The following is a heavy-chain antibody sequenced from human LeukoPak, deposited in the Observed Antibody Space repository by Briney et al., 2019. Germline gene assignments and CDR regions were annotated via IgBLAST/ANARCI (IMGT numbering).Heavy chain of an antibody. CDR1: GFTFSSYW. D-gene: IGHD3-16*01. CDR2: IGEDGSSA. CDR3: ARHLHD. V-gene: IGHV3-74*01. J-gene: IGHJ4*02. Sequence: PGGSLRLSCAASGFTFSSYWMHWVRQAPGKGLVWVSRIGEDGSSANYADSVKGRFTISRDNAKNTLYLQMNSLRAEDTAVYYCARHLHDWGQGTLVTVSS.